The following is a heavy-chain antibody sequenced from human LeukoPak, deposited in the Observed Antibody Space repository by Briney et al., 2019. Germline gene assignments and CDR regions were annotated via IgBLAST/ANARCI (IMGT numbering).Heavy chain of an antibody. Sequence: GGPLRLSCAASGFTFSKYGMHWVRQVPGKGLEGVAVISYDVSNKYYADSVKGRFTISRDNSKNTLYLQMNSLRAEDTAVYYCAKEVGITTGGTVHNWFDPWGQGTLVTVSS. V-gene: IGHV3-30*18. CDR2: ISYDVSNK. CDR3: AKEVGITTGGTVHNWFDP. CDR1: GFTFSKYG. D-gene: IGHD6-13*01. J-gene: IGHJ5*02.